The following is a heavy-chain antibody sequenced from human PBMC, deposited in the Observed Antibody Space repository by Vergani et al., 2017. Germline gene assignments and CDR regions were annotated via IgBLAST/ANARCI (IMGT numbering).Heavy chain of an antibody. CDR2: ISGSGGST. CDR1: GFTFSSYA. V-gene: IGHV3-23*01. Sequence: EVQLLESGGGLVQPGGSLRLSCAASGFTFSSYAMSWVRQAPGKGLEWVSAISGSGGSTYYADSGKGRFTISRDNSKNTLYLQMNSLRAEDTAVYYCAKSPRITIFGVNYMDVWGKGTTVTVSS. J-gene: IGHJ6*03. CDR3: AKSPRITIFGVNYMDV. D-gene: IGHD3-3*01.